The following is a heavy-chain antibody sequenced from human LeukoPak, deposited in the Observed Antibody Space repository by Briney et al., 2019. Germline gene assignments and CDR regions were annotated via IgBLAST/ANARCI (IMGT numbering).Heavy chain of an antibody. J-gene: IGHJ4*02. V-gene: IGHV3-53*01. CDR3: ARGGTSSGWYYFDY. D-gene: IGHD6-19*01. CDR1: GFTVSSHY. Sequence: PGGSLRLSCAASGFTVSSHYMSWVRQALGKGLEWASVIYSGGNTYYADSVKGRFTISRDNSKNTLYLQMNSLRAEDTAVYYCARGGTSSGWYYFDYWGQGTLVTVSS. CDR2: IYSGGNT.